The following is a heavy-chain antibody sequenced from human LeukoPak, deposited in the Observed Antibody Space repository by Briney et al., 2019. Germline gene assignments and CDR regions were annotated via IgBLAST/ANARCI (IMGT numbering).Heavy chain of an antibody. D-gene: IGHD3-22*01. J-gene: IGHJ4*02. CDR1: GGSISSSFYY. V-gene: IGHV4-39*01. Sequence: SETLSLTCTVSGGSISSSFYYWGWIRQPPGKGLEWIGSIYHSGSTYYNPSLKSRVTISVDTPRNQFSLNLSSVTAADTAVYYCARGYLTDYYDSSGYYYWGQGTLVTVSS. CDR2: IYHSGST. CDR3: ARGYLTDYYDSSGYYY.